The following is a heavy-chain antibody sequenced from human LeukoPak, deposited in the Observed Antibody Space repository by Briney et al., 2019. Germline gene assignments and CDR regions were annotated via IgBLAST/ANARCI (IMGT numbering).Heavy chain of an antibody. V-gene: IGHV4-4*07. CDR1: GGSISSYY. D-gene: IGHD2/OR15-2a*01. CDR3: ARGRVGLSYYYYYMDV. Sequence: PSETLPLTCTVSGGSISSYYWSWIRQPAGKGLEWIGRIYTSGSTNYNPSLKSRVTMSVDTSKNQFSLKLSSVTAADTAVYYCARGRVGLSYYYYYMDVWGKETTVTVSS. CDR2: IYTSGST. J-gene: IGHJ6*03.